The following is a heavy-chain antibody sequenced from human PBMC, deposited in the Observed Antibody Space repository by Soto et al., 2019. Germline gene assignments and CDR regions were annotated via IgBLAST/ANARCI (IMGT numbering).Heavy chain of an antibody. D-gene: IGHD2-15*01. J-gene: IGHJ4*02. Sequence: QVHLQQSGPGLVNPSGTLSLTCAVSGDSITSRDWWSWVRQPPGKGLEWIGEIHHSGSTKYNPSLTALLPISVDTSSNQFSVNLSSVTAADTAVYYCARAAVRTFDYWSQGSLVTVSS. CDR1: GDSITSRDW. CDR2: IHHSGST. CDR3: ARAAVRTFDY. V-gene: IGHV4-4*02.